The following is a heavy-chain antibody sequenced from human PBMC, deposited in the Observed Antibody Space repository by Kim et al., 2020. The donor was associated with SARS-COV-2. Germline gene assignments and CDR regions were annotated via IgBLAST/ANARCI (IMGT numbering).Heavy chain of an antibody. V-gene: IGHV4-34*01. Sequence: SETLSLTCAVYGGSFSGYYWSWIRQPPGKGLEWIGEINHSGSTNYNPSLKSRVTISVDTSKNQFSLKLSSVTAADTAVYYCATRIGIREDIVVVPAAPSYWYFDLWGRGTLVTVSS. CDR3: ATRIGIREDIVVVPAAPSYWYFDL. D-gene: IGHD2-2*01. J-gene: IGHJ2*01. CDR1: GGSFSGYY. CDR2: INHSGST.